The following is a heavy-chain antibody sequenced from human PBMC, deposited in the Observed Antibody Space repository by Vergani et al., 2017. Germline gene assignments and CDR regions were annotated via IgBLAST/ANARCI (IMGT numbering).Heavy chain of an antibody. D-gene: IGHD3-9*01. CDR3: AKAPIHDWGILSAVDY. Sequence: VQLVESGGGVVQPGGSLRLSCAASGFTFSSYSMNWVRQAPGKGLEWVSSISSSSSYIYYADSVKGRFTIARDNAKNSLYLQMNSLRAEDTAVYYCAKAPIHDWGILSAVDYWGQGTLVTVSS. CDR1: GFTFSSYS. V-gene: IGHV3-21*04. J-gene: IGHJ4*02. CDR2: ISSSSSYI.